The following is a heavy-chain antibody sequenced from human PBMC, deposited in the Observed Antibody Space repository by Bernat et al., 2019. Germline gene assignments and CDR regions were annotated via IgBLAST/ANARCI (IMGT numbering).Heavy chain of an antibody. CDR1: GYSFTTYG. V-gene: IGHV1-18*01. CDR2: ISAYNGNT. D-gene: IGHD6-6*01. CDR3: ARDLIAVRPGWFDP. J-gene: IGHJ5*02. Sequence: QVQLVQSGAEVKKPGASVKVSCKASGYSFTTYGISWVRQAPGQGLEWMGWISAYNGNTNYAQRLQGRVTMTTDASTSTAYMELRSLRSDDTAVYYCARDLIAVRPGWFDPWGQGTLVIVSS.